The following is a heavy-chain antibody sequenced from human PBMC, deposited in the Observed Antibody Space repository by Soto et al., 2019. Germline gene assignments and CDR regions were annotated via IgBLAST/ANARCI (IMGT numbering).Heavy chain of an antibody. CDR1: GFSFSTSS. V-gene: IGHV3-23*01. D-gene: IGHD5-18*01. CDR3: AKGGYTFAYE. Sequence: PGGSLRLSCAACGFSFSTSSMVWVRQPPGKGLEWVSAISPSASDTLYADSVKGRLTISRDNSQNTLFLQMTSLRADDTAVYYCAKGGYTFAYEWGQGALVTVSS. CDR2: ISPSASDT. J-gene: IGHJ4*02.